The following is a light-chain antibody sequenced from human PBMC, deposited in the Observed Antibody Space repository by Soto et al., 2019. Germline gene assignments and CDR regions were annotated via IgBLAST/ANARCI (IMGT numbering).Light chain of an antibody. V-gene: IGLV2-8*01. CDR1: SSDVGFYNF. CDR2: EVT. Sequence: QSVLTQPPSASGSPGQSLTISCTGTSSDVGFYNFVSWYQQRPGKAPKLVIYEVTKRPSGVPDRFSGSKSGSTASLTVSGLQADDEADYYCASYAGTRPVVFGSGTKVTVL. CDR3: ASYAGTRPVV. J-gene: IGLJ1*01.